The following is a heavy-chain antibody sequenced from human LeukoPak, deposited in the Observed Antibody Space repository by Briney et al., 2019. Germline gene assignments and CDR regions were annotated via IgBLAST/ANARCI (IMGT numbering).Heavy chain of an antibody. CDR3: TRGYSYGYY. J-gene: IGHJ4*02. CDR2: IRSKDYGGTT. V-gene: IGHV3-49*03. Sequence: GGSLRLSCTASGFTFGDYAMNWFRQAPGKGLEWVGFIRSKDYGGTTEYAASVKGRLTISRDDSKSIAYLQMNSLKTEDTAVYYCTRGYSYGYYWGQGTLVTVSS. CDR1: GFTFGDYA. D-gene: IGHD5-18*01.